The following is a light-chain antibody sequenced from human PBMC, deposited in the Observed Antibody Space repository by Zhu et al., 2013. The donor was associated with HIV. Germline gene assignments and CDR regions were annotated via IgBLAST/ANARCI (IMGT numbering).Light chain of an antibody. Sequence: EIMLTQSPATLSLSPGERATLSCRASQSISTYLAWYRQKPGQAPRLLISDASNRATGIPARFSGSGSGTDFTLTISSLEPEDFAVYYCQQRGTFGGGTKVEI. V-gene: IGKV3-11*01. CDR1: QSISTY. CDR2: DAS. CDR3: QQRGT. J-gene: IGKJ4*01.